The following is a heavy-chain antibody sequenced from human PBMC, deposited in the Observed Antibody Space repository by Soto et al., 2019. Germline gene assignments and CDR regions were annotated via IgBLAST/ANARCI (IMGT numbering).Heavy chain of an antibody. J-gene: IGHJ4*02. CDR3: AKNWFGIDY. CDR1: GYTFTSYG. D-gene: IGHD3-16*01. V-gene: IGHV1-18*01. Sequence: QVQLVQSGAEVKKPGASVKVSCKASGYTFTSYGISWVRQAPGQGLEWMGWINAYNGNTNYAQNLQGRVTMTTDTSTSTAYMELRTLKSADTAVDYCAKNWFGIDYWGQGTLVTVSS. CDR2: INAYNGNT.